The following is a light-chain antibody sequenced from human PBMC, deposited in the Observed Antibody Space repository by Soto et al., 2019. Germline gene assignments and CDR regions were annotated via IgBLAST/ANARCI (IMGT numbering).Light chain of an antibody. CDR3: ASYTVSGTLI. CDR2: EVG. V-gene: IGLV2-14*01. Sequence: QSALTQPASVSGSPGQSITISCTGTSSDVGGYNYVSWYQQHPGKAPKLMIYEVGNRPSGVSSRFSGSKSGNTASLTISGLQADDEADYYCASYTVSGTLIFGGGTKLTVL. J-gene: IGLJ2*01. CDR1: SSDVGGYNY.